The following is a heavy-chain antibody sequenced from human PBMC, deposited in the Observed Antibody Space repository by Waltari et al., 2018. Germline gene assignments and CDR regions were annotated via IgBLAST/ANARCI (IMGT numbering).Heavy chain of an antibody. V-gene: IGHV4-59*01. CDR3: ARDLLAYSSSWYGYYYYGMDV. CDR1: GGSISSYY. Sequence: QVQLQESGPGLVKPSETLSLTCTVSGGSISSYYWRWIRQPPGKGLGWIGYIYYSGSTNYNPSLKSRVTISVDTSKNQFSLKLSSVTAADTAVYYCARDLLAYSSSWYGYYYYGMDVWGQGTTVTVSS. D-gene: IGHD6-13*01. CDR2: IYYSGST. J-gene: IGHJ6*02.